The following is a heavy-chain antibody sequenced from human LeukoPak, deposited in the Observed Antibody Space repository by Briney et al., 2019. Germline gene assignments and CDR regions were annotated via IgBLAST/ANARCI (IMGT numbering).Heavy chain of an antibody. D-gene: IGHD2-21*02. CDR1: GYTFTGYY. V-gene: IGHV1-2*02. J-gene: IGHJ6*03. CDR3: ARDPTHKLLPDTYYYYYMDV. Sequence: ASVKVSCKASGYTFTGYYMHWVRQAPGQGLEWMGWINPNSGGTNYAQKFQGRVTMTRDTSISTAYMELSRLRSDDTAVYYCARDPTHKLLPDTYYYYYMDVWGKGTTVTVSS. CDR2: INPNSGGT.